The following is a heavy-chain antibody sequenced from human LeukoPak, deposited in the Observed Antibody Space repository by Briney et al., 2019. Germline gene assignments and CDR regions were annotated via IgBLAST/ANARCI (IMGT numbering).Heavy chain of an antibody. CDR1: GFTFSSYS. CDR2: ISSSSSYI. Sequence: GGSLRLSCAASGFTFSSYSMNWVRQAPGKGLEWVSSISSSSSYIYYADSVKGRFAISRDNAKNSLYLQMNSLRAEDTAVYYCASAVGATLPNWGQGTLVTVSS. CDR3: ASAVGATLPN. V-gene: IGHV3-21*01. J-gene: IGHJ4*02. D-gene: IGHD1-26*01.